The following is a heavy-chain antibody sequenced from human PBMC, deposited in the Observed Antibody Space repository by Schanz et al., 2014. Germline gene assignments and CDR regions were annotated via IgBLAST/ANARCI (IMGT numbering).Heavy chain of an antibody. D-gene: IGHD3-10*01. CDR2: ISSGGGST. CDR1: GFSFTTYA. Sequence: EVQLVESGGGLVQPGGSLRLSCASSGFSFTTYAMSWVRQAPGKGLEWVSSISSGGGSTYYADSVKGRFTISRDNSKNTLYLQMKSLRAEDTAVYYCARPALWFGDNCFDPWGQGTLVTVSS. J-gene: IGHJ5*02. V-gene: IGHV3-23*04. CDR3: ARPALWFGDNCFDP.